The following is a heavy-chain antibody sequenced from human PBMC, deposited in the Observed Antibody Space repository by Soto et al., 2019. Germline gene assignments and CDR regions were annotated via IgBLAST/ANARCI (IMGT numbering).Heavy chain of an antibody. V-gene: IGHV3-7*01. D-gene: IGHD5-18*01. CDR3: ARDRPDTAQARRRYYYYYGMDV. J-gene: IGHJ6*02. CDR2: IKQDGSAK. Sequence: EVQLVESGGGLVQPGGSLRLSCAASGFTFSSYWMSWVRQAPGKGLEWVANIKQDGSAKYYVDSVKGRFTISRDNAKNSLYLQMKSLRAEETAVYYCARDRPDTAQARRRYYYYYGMDVWGQGTTVTVSS. CDR1: GFTFSSYW.